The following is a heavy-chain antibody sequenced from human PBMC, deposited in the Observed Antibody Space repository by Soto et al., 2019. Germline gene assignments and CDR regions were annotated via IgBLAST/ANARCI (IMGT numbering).Heavy chain of an antibody. CDR1: GFTFSSYS. CDR2: ISSSSSYI. Sequence: SCAASGFTFSSYSMNWVRQAPGKGLEWVSSISSSSSYIYYADSVKGRFTISRDNAKNSLYLRMNSLRAEDTAVYYCARVDSGYDHYYYYYMDVWGKGTTVTVSS. D-gene: IGHD5-12*01. V-gene: IGHV3-21*01. CDR3: ARVDSGYDHYYYYYMDV. J-gene: IGHJ6*03.